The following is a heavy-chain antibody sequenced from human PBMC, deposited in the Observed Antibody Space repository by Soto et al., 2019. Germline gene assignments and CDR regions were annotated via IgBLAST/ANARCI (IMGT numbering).Heavy chain of an antibody. Sequence: EVQLLESGGGLVQPGGSLRLSCVASGFTFSSYSMTWFRQAPGKGLEWVSDISGSGDNTYYADSVKGRFTISRDNSKNTLDLQMNSLRVEDTALYYCAKRERWPASGPYWGQGTLVTVSS. V-gene: IGHV3-23*01. J-gene: IGHJ4*02. CDR3: AKRERWPASGPY. CDR1: GFTFSSYS. D-gene: IGHD1-1*01. CDR2: ISGSGDNT.